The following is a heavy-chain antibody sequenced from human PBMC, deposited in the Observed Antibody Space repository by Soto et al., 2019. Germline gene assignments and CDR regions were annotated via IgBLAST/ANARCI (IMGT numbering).Heavy chain of an antibody. J-gene: IGHJ5*02. CDR1: GFTFSSYS. CDR2: ISSSSSTI. CDR3: AREAGTWHLPLNWFDP. Sequence: EVQLVESGGGLVQPGGSLRLSCAASGFTFSSYSMNWVRQAPGKGLEWVSYISSSSSTIYYADSVKGRFTISRDNAKHSRYLQMNSLRDEDTAVYYCAREAGTWHLPLNWFDPWGQGTLVTVSS. D-gene: IGHD6-19*01. V-gene: IGHV3-48*02.